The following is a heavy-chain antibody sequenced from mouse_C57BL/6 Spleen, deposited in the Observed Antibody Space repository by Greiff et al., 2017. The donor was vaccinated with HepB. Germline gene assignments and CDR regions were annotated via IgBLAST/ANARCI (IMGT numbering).Heavy chain of an antibody. CDR1: GFNIKDDY. CDR3: TTDYYGSSSYAMDY. V-gene: IGHV14-4*01. J-gene: IGHJ4*01. CDR2: IDPENGDT. D-gene: IGHD1-1*01. Sequence: EVKLMESGAELVRPGASVKLSCTASGFNIKDDYMHWVKQRPEQGLEWIGWIDPENGDTEYASKFQGKATITADTSSNTAYLQLSSLTSEDTAVYYCTTDYYGSSSYAMDYWGQGTSVTVSS.